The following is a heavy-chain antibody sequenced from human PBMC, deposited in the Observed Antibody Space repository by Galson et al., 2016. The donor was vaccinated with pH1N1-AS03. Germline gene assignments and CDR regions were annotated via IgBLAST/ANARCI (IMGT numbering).Heavy chain of an antibody. Sequence: SLRLSCAGSGFTFSSHSMNWVRQAPGKGLEWVSSISGNSGFINYADSVRGRFTISRDNAKNSLYLQVSSLRAEDTAVYFCARGVDSGGRQVLFDLWGQGTLVTVSS. CDR2: ISGNSGFI. J-gene: IGHJ5*02. CDR3: ARGVDSGGRQVLFDL. D-gene: IGHD3-22*01. CDR1: GFTFSSHS. V-gene: IGHV3-21*01.